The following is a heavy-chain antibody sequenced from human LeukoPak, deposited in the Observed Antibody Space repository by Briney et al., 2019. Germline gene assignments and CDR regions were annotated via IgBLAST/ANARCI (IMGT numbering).Heavy chain of an antibody. D-gene: IGHD2-8*02. CDR2: INHSGST. CDR3: ARLVEFIYYFDY. J-gene: IGHJ4*02. V-gene: IGHV4-34*01. CDR1: GGSFSGYY. Sequence: SETLSLTCAVYGGSFSGYYWSWIRQPPGKGLEWIGEINHSGSTNYNPSLKSRVTISVDTSKNQFSLKLSSVTAADTAVYYCARLVEFIYYFDYWGQGTLVTVSS.